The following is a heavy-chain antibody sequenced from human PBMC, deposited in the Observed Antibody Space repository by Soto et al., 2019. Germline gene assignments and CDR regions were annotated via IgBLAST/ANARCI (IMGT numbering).Heavy chain of an antibody. CDR2: ISSSSSYI. CDR1: GFTFSSYS. D-gene: IGHD3-3*01. Sequence: EVQLVESGGGLVKPGGSLRLSCATSGFTFSSYSMNWVRQAPGKGLAWVSSISSSSSYIYYADSVKGRFTISRDNAKNSLYLHMNSLRAEDTAVYYCARGMITIFGVENYYYYYMDVWGKGTTVTVSS. V-gene: IGHV3-21*01. CDR3: ARGMITIFGVENYYYYYMDV. J-gene: IGHJ6*03.